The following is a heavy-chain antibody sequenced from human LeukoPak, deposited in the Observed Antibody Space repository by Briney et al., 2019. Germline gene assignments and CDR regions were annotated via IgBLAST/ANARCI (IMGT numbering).Heavy chain of an antibody. J-gene: IGHJ4*02. Sequence: SGGSLRLSCAASGFTFSSYAMSWVRQAPGKGLEWVSGISGSGGSTYYADSVKGRFTISRDNSRNTLYLQMNSPRAEDTAAYYCAILPGYSSGWYEVNYWGQGTLVTVSS. V-gene: IGHV3-23*01. CDR3: AILPGYSSGWYEVNY. D-gene: IGHD6-13*01. CDR2: ISGSGGST. CDR1: GFTFSSYA.